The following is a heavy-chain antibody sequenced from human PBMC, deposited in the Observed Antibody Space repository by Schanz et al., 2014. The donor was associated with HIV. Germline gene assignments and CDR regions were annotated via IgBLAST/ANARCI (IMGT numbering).Heavy chain of an antibody. CDR1: GFAFSSYA. D-gene: IGHD3-16*01. CDR2: ISGNGGST. J-gene: IGHJ6*02. Sequence: EVQLLDSGGGLVQPGGSLRLSCAGSGFAFSSYAMTWVRQAPGKGLEWVSGISGNGGSTYHADSVKGRFTISRDNSKNTLFLQMNSLRGEDTAVYYCARVANWDYYGMDVWGRGTTVTVSS. V-gene: IGHV3-23*01. CDR3: ARVANWDYYGMDV.